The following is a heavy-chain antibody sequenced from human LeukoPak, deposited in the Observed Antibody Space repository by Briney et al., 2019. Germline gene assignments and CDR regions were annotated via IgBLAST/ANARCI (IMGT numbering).Heavy chain of an antibody. CDR1: GFTFSTYA. J-gene: IGHJ4*02. CDR2: ISGSGSST. V-gene: IGHV3-23*01. CDR3: AKGYYYDSSGHYYLIDY. Sequence: GGSLRLSCAASGFTFSTYAMTWVRQAPGKGLEWVSAISGSGSSTYYSDSVKGRFTISRDNSKNTLYLQMNSLRAEDTAVYYCAKGYYYDSSGHYYLIDYWGQGTLVTVSS. D-gene: IGHD3-22*01.